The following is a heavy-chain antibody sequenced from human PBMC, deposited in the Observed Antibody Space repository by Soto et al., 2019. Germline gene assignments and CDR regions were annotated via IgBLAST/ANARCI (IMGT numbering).Heavy chain of an antibody. V-gene: IGHV4-34*01. Sequence: QVQLQQWGAGPLRPLETLSLTCGVSGGSFSGYYWAWIRPSPGKWLEWSGEINDRGSINYNPSLKSRVSISVDTSKNHYSLNLRSVTAADTAVYYCARASHDMLTGPPWVWYFDLWGRGNLVTVSS. CDR2: INDRGSI. D-gene: IGHD3-9*01. CDR3: ARASHDMLTGPPWVWYFDL. CDR1: GGSFSGYY. J-gene: IGHJ2*01.